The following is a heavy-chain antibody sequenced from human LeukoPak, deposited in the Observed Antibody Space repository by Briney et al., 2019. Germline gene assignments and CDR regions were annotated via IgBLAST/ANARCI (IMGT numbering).Heavy chain of an antibody. CDR3: ARLNAERSTYYDFWSGYYRKNFDY. V-gene: IGHV1-18*01. J-gene: IGHJ4*02. Sequence: ASVKVSCKASGYTFTSYGISWVRQAPGQGLEWMGWISAYNGSTNYAQKLQGRVTMTTDTSTSTAYMELRSLRSDDTAVYYCARLNAERSTYYDFWSGYYRKNFDYWGQGTLVTVSS. CDR2: ISAYNGST. D-gene: IGHD3-3*01. CDR1: GYTFTSYG.